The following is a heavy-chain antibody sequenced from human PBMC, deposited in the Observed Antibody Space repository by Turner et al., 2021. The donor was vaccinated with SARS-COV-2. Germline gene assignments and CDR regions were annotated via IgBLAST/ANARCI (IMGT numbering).Heavy chain of an antibody. J-gene: IGHJ4*02. CDR1: GFTFSSYG. Sequence: QVQLVESGGGVVQPGRSLRLSCAASGFTFSSYGMHWVRQAPGKGLECVAVISYDGNNKYCAVSVKSQFTISRDNSKNTLYLQMNSLGAEDTAVYYCSKQLGLYSNPMYYFDDWGQGTLVTVSS. CDR2: ISYDGNNK. CDR3: SKQLGLYSNPMYYFDD. D-gene: IGHD4-4*01. V-gene: IGHV3-30*18.